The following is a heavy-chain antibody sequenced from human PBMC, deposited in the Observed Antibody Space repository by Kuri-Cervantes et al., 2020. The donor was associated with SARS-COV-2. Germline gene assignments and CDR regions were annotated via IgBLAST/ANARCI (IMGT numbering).Heavy chain of an antibody. Sequence: SETLSLTCTVFGGSFSDNHWSWIRQAPGKGLEWVAEITQSGSTNYNPSLKSRVTISLDTSKNQFSLKLTSLTAADTAVYYCARKSGYSYNSNFDTWGPGTLVTVSS. J-gene: IGHJ4*02. CDR3: ARKSGYSYNSNFDT. D-gene: IGHD5-18*01. CDR1: GGSFSDNH. CDR2: ITQSGST. V-gene: IGHV4-34*01.